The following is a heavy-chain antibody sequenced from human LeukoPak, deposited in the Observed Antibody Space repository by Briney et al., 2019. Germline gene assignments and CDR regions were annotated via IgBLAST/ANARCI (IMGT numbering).Heavy chain of an antibody. D-gene: IGHD1-20*01. CDR2: ISSSGGRT. Sequence: GGSLRLSCAASGFTFSSYSMSWVRQAPGKGLEWVSAISSSGGRTDYTDSVKGRFTISRDNSKNTLYLQMNSLRAEDTAVYYCAKKMSITAASQVDYWGQGTLVTVSS. J-gene: IGHJ4*02. V-gene: IGHV3-23*01. CDR3: AKKMSITAASQVDY. CDR1: GFTFSSYS.